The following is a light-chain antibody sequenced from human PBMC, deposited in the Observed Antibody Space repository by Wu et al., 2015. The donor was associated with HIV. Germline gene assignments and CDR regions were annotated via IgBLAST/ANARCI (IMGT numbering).Light chain of an antibody. Sequence: DIQMTQSPSSLSASVGDRVTITCRASQGISNFLAWYQQKPGKPPKVLIYAASTLHSGVPSRFSGSGSGTDFTLPSAACSPEDVATYYCQKYNTAPRTFGQGTKVEMK. CDR1: QGISNF. J-gene: IGKJ1*01. CDR3: QKYNTAPRT. CDR2: AAS. V-gene: IGKV1-27*01.